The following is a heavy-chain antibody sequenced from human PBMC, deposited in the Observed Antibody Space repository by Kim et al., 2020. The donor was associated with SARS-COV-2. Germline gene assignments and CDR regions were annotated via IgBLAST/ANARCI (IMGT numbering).Heavy chain of an antibody. J-gene: IGHJ4*02. CDR2: IRSKAYGGTT. Sequence: GGSLRLSCTASGFTFGDYAMSWFRPAPGKGLEWVGFIRSKAYGGTTEYAASVKGRFTIPRDDSKSIAYLQMNSLKTQDTAVYYCTRSPGLYYYDSSGYESLDYWGQRTLVTVSS. D-gene: IGHD3-22*01. V-gene: IGHV3-49*03. CDR1: GFTFGDYA. CDR3: TRSPGLYYYDSSGYESLDY.